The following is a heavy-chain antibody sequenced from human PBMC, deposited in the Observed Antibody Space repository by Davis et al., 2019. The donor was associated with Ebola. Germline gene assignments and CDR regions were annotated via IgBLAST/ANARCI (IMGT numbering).Heavy chain of an antibody. V-gene: IGHV3-21*01. J-gene: IGHJ2*01. CDR3: VRDPALVVTGGGWFFGL. Sequence: GGSLRLSCAASGFTFSNYNMNWVRQAPGKGLEWLSCISSSGYIYYADSVTGRFTISRDNAKNSLYLQMNSLRAEDTAVYYCVRDPALVVTGGGWFFGLWGRGTLVTVSS. CDR2: ISSSGYI. CDR1: GFTFSNYN. D-gene: IGHD2-21*02.